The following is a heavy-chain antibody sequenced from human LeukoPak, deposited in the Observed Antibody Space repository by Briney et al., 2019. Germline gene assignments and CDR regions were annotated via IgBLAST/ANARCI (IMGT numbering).Heavy chain of an antibody. D-gene: IGHD2-21*01. Sequence: GASVKVSCKTSGYSFTDYYMHWVRQALGQGLEWMGWINPNSGGTSSAQKFQGRVTMTRDTSITTVYMEMNWLTSDDTAIYYCARADRLHGGPYLIGPWGQGTLVTVSS. CDR3: ARADRLHGGPYLIGP. V-gene: IGHV1-2*02. CDR1: GYSFTDYY. J-gene: IGHJ5*02. CDR2: INPNSGGT.